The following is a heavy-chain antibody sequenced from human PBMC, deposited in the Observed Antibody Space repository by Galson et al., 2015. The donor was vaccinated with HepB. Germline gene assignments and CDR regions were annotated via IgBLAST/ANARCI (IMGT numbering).Heavy chain of an antibody. V-gene: IGHV3-23*01. Sequence: SLRLSCAASGFTLSNSEMNWVRQAPGKGLEWVAAVNGGATNANYADSVKGRFTVSRDNSVDTLFLQMDGLRADDTAVYYCAKASGTPRGRFDSWGQGTLVSVSS. CDR3: AKASGTPRGRFDS. CDR2: VNGGATNA. J-gene: IGHJ5*01. CDR1: GFTLSNSE.